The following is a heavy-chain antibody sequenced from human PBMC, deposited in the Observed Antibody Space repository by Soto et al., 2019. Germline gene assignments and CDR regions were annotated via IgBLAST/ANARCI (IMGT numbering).Heavy chain of an antibody. CDR3: ARDAGGYSAGGYYFDY. V-gene: IGHV3-72*01. J-gene: IGHJ4*02. Sequence: GESLKISCAASGFTFSDHYMDWVRQAPGKGLEWVGRTRNKANSYTTEYAASVKGRFTISRDDSKNSLYLQMNSLKTGDTAVYYCARDAGGYSAGGYYFDYWGQGTLVTVSS. CDR2: TRNKANSYTT. D-gene: IGHD4-4*01. CDR1: GFTFSDHY.